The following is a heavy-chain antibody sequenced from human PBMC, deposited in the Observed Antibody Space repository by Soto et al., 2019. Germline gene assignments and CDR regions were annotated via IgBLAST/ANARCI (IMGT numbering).Heavy chain of an antibody. D-gene: IGHD3-10*01. CDR2: TSISGGST. V-gene: IGHV3-23*01. CDR3: ATSRRPYGSGTYEAYYYYYGMDV. J-gene: IGHJ6*02. Sequence: EVQLLESGGGLVQPGGSLRLSCAASGFTFSTYAMSWVRQAPGKGLEWVSSTSISGGSTYYADSVKGRFTISRDNSKNTVRLQMNSLRAEETAVYYCATSRRPYGSGTYEAYYYYYGMDVWGQGTTVTVS. CDR1: GFTFSTYA.